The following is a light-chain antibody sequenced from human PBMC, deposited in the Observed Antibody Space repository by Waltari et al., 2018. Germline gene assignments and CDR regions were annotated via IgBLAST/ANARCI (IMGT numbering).Light chain of an antibody. CDR2: VNSDGSH. CDR1: SGYSSNV. V-gene: IGLV4-69*01. CDR3: QTGGHGTWV. J-gene: IGLJ3*02. Sequence: LVLTQSPSASASLGASVKLTCTLSSGYSSNVIAWLQQQPGKGPRYLMKVNSDGSHRKGDDIPGRFSASNSGTECYLTISSLQSEDGADYYCQTGGHGTWVFGGGTKLTIL.